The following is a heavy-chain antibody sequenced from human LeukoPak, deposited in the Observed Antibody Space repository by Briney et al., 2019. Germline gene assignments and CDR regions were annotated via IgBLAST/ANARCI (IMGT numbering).Heavy chain of an antibody. Sequence: SQTLSLTCTVSRGSITSGNYYWNWVRQPAGKGLEWVGRIYMRGNTNYNPSLKSRVVISMDTSKNQFSLRLTSVTAADTAVYFCAREGDWSALDFWGQGTLVTVSS. CDR2: IYMRGNT. J-gene: IGHJ4*02. D-gene: IGHD2-21*01. V-gene: IGHV4-61*02. CDR1: RGSITSGNYY. CDR3: AREGDWSALDF.